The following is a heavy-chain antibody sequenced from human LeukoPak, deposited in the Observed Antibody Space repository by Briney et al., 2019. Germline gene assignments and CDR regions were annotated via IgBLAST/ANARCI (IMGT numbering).Heavy chain of an antibody. V-gene: IGHV1-69*13. J-gene: IGHJ4*02. CDR1: GGTLSSYA. Sequence: ASVKVSCKASGGTLSSYAISWVRQAPGQGLEWMGGIIPIFGTANYAQKFQGRVTITADESTSTAYMELSSLRSEDTAVYYCARDGQQAGVGFFDYWGQGTLVTVSS. CDR3: ARDGQQAGVGFFDY. D-gene: IGHD3-10*01. CDR2: IIPIFGTA.